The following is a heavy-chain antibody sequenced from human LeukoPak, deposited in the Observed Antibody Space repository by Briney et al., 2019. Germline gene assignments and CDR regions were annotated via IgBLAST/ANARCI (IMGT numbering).Heavy chain of an antibody. Sequence: GGSLRLSCAASGFTFSSYSMNRVRQAPGKGLEWVSYISSSSSTIYYADSVKGQFTISRDNAKNSLYLQMNSLRAEDTAVYYCASSFDYYYYYMDVWGKGTTVTVSS. J-gene: IGHJ6*03. V-gene: IGHV3-48*01. CDR2: ISSSSSTI. CDR1: GFTFSSYS. CDR3: ASSFDYYYYYMDV.